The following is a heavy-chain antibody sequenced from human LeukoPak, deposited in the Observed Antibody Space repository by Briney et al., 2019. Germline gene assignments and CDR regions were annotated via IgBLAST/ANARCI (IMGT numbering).Heavy chain of an antibody. J-gene: IGHJ4*02. CDR3: ARALGWGYVGEYYFDY. D-gene: IGHD5-18*01. CDR2: ISYDGSNK. V-gene: IGHV3-30-3*01. CDR1: GFTFSSYA. Sequence: PGGSLRLSCAASGFTFSSYAMHWVRQAPGKGLEWVAVISYDGSNKYYADSVKGRFTISRDNSKNTLYLQMNSLRAEDTAVYYCARALGWGYVGEYYFDYRGQGTLVTVSS.